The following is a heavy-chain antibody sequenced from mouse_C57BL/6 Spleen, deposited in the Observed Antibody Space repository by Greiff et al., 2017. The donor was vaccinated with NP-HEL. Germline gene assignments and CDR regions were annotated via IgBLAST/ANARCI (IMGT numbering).Heavy chain of an antibody. D-gene: IGHD2-4*01. J-gene: IGHJ3*01. CDR2: IRNKANGYTT. CDR1: GFTFTDYY. Sequence: EVHLVESGGGLVQPGGSLSLSCAASGFTFTDYYMSWVRQPPGKALEWLGFIRNKANGYTTEYSASVKGRFTISRDKSQSILYLQMNALRAEDSATYYCARYQYYDYDGFAYWGQGTLVTVSA. CDR3: ARYQYYDYDGFAY. V-gene: IGHV7-3*01.